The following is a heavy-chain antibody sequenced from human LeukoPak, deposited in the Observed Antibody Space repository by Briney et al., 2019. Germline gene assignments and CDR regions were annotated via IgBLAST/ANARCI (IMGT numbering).Heavy chain of an antibody. J-gene: IGHJ3*02. V-gene: IGHV3-7*01. CDR1: GFTFSSSW. CDR3: AREVGSPAVRAAFDI. CDR2: INQDGSEK. D-gene: IGHD2-15*01. Sequence: GGSLRLSCAASGFTFSSSWMSWVRQAPGKGLEWVGNINQDGSEKHYVDSVKGRFTISRDNGKNSLYLQVIYLRAEDTAVYYCAREVGSPAVRAAFDIWGQGTMVTASS.